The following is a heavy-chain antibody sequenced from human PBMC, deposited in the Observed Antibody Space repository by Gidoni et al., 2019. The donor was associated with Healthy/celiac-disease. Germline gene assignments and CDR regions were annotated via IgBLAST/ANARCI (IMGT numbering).Heavy chain of an antibody. D-gene: IGHD3-22*01. V-gene: IGHV1-69*01. Sequence: PIFGTANYAQKFQGRVTITADESTSTAYMELSSLRSEDTAVYYCGSWGSSGYYDYWGQGTLVTVSS. CDR2: PIFGTA. CDR3: GSWGSSGYYDY. J-gene: IGHJ4*02.